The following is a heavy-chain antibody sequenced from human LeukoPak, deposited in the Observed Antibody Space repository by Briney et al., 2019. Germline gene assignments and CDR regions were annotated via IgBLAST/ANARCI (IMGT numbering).Heavy chain of an antibody. Sequence: GGSLRLSCAASGFTFSSYGMHWVRQAPGKGLEWVAVIWYDGGKKYYADSVKGRFTISRDNSKNTLYLQMNSLRAEDSAVYCCAKDTQGHGFDYWGQGTLVTVSS. CDR2: IWYDGGKK. CDR1: GFTFSSYG. CDR3: AKDTQGHGFDY. V-gene: IGHV3-33*06. J-gene: IGHJ4*02.